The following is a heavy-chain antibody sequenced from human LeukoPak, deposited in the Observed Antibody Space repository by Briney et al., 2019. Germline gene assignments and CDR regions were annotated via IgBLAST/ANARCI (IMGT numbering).Heavy chain of an antibody. D-gene: IGHD6-19*01. V-gene: IGHV3-30*18. CDR3: AKGSQIAMAARAAYYYGMDV. CDR2: ISYDGSNK. Sequence: RRSLRLSCAASVFTFSSYGMHWVRQAPGKGLEWGAVISYDGSNKYYADSVKGRFTISRDNSKNTLYLQMNSLRAEDTAVYYCAKGSQIAMAARAAYYYGMDVWGQETTVSVSS. J-gene: IGHJ6*02. CDR1: VFTFSSYG.